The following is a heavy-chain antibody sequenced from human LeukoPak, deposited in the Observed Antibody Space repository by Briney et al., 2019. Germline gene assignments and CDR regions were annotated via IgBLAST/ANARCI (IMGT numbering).Heavy chain of an antibody. CDR1: GFTFSSYW. D-gene: IGHD2-8*01. Sequence: GGSLRLSCAASGFTFSSYWMSWVRQAPGKGLEWLAYISGSGSDMYYADSVKGRFTISRDNAKNSLYLQMNSLRPDDTALYYCSTDPRLLIYWGHGTLVTVSS. CDR3: STDPRLLIY. J-gene: IGHJ4*01. CDR2: ISGSGSDM. V-gene: IGHV3-21*05.